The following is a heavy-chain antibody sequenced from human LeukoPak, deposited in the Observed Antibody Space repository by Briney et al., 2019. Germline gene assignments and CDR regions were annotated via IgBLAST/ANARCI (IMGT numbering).Heavy chain of an antibody. V-gene: IGHV1-2*02. Sequence: ASVKVSCKASGYTFSGYYIHWVRQAPGQGLEWMGWINPNGGGTNYARKFQGRVTMTRATSITTAYMELSRLTSDDTAVYYCARGLPGGFDLWGQGTLVTVSS. D-gene: IGHD4-11*01. CDR2: INPNGGGT. J-gene: IGHJ5*02. CDR1: GYTFSGYY. CDR3: ARGLPGGFDL.